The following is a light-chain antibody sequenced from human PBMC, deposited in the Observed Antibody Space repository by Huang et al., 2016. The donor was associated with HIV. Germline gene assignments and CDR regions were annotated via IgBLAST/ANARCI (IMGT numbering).Light chain of an antibody. CDR3: QQYDQWPPGYT. V-gene: IGKV3-15*01. CDR1: QSISSN. J-gene: IGKJ2*01. CDR2: GAS. Sequence: EIVMTQSPATLFVSPGERATLSCSASQSISSNLAWYQQKPGQAPRGLIYGASTRASGVPARFSGAGSGTEFTLTISSLQSEDLAVYYCQQYDQWPPGYTFGQGTKL.